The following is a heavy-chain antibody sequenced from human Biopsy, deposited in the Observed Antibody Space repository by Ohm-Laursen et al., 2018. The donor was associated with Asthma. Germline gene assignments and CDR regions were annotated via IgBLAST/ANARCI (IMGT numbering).Heavy chain of an antibody. Sequence: PSETLSLTCTVSGGSISSDYWSWLRQSPGKGLEWIGYIHNSGNTNYNPSLKSRVTISLDTSKNHFSLRRSFVTAADTAVYFCARCGGDCPIRGFDSWGPGTLVTVPS. CDR3: ARCGGDCPIRGFDS. CDR2: IHNSGNT. V-gene: IGHV4-59*01. CDR1: GGSISSDY. D-gene: IGHD2-21*02. J-gene: IGHJ4*02.